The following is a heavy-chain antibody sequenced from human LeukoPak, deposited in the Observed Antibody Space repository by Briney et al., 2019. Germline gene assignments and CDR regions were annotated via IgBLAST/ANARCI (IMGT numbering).Heavy chain of an antibody. CDR2: ISSSSSYI. V-gene: IGHV3-21*01. Sequence: GGSLRLSCAASGFTFSSYSMNWVRQAPGKGLEWVSSISSSSSYIYYADSVKGRFTISRGNAKNSLFLQMNSLRAEDTAVYYCAGDEPLEAFDIWGQGTMVTVSS. CDR3: AGDEPLEAFDI. D-gene: IGHD1-14*01. J-gene: IGHJ3*02. CDR1: GFTFSSYS.